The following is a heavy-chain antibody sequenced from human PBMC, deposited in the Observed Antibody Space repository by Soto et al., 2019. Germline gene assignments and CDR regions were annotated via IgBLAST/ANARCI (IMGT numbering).Heavy chain of an antibody. J-gene: IGHJ4*02. V-gene: IGHV2-5*02. CDR3: AHIVVAGLGYYFDY. Sequence: QITLKESGPPLVKPTQTLTLTCTFSGFSLSSTRMAVGWIRQPPGKALEWLALIYWDDDKRDSPFLKSRLTITKDTSKNQVVLTMSNMDPVDTARYYGAHIVVAGLGYYFDYWGQGTLVTVSS. D-gene: IGHD6-19*01. CDR2: IYWDDDK. CDR1: GFSLSSTRMA.